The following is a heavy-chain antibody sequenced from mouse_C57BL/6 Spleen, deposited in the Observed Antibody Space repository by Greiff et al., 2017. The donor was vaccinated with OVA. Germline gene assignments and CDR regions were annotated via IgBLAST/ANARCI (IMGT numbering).Heavy chain of an antibody. CDR2: IDPETGGT. CDR3: TRRNGYYVLYYFDY. D-gene: IGHD2-3*01. V-gene: IGHV1-15*01. J-gene: IGHJ2*01. Sequence: QVQLQQSGAELVRPGASVTLSCKASGYTFTDYEMHWVKQTPVHGLEWIGAIDPETGGTAYNQKFKGKAILTADKSSSTAYMELRSLTSEDSAVYYCTRRNGYYVLYYFDYWGQGTTLTVSS. CDR1: GYTFTDYE.